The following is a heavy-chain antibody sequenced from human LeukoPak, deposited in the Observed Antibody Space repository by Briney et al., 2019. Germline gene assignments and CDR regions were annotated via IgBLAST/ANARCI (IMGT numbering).Heavy chain of an antibody. CDR1: GFTFSTYA. J-gene: IGHJ4*02. CDR3: ARSAVGASCCTAVDY. CDR2: ISTSGDRT. Sequence: GGSLRLSCAASGFTFSTYAMTWVRQAPGKGLEWVSGISTSGDRTYYADSVKGRFTISRDNSKNTLYLQMNSLRAEDTAEYYCARSAVGASCCTAVDYWGQGTLVTVSS. D-gene: IGHD1-26*01. V-gene: IGHV3-23*01.